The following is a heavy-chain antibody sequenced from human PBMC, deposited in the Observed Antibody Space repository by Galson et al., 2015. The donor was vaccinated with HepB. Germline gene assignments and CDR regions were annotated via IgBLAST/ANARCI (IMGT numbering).Heavy chain of an antibody. V-gene: IGHV3-30*18. D-gene: IGHD6-13*01. CDR1: GFTFSSYG. Sequence: SLRLSCAASGFTFSSYGMHWVRQAPGKGLEWVAVISYDESNKYYADSVKGRFTISRDNSKNTLYLQMNSLRAEDTAVYYCAKAGIAAAGPFDYWGQGTLVTVSS. CDR3: AKAGIAAAGPFDY. CDR2: ISYDESNK. J-gene: IGHJ4*02.